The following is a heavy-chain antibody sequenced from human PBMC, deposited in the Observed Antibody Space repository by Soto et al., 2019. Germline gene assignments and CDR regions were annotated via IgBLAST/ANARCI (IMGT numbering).Heavy chain of an antibody. D-gene: IGHD4-17*01. CDR2: IYYSGST. J-gene: IGHJ4*02. Sequence: SETLSLTCTVSGGSISSYYWSWIRQPPGKGLEWIGYIYYSGSTNYNPSLKSRVTISVDTSKNQFSLKLSSVTAADTAVYYCARHSYGDSLDYWGQGTLVTVSS. V-gene: IGHV4-59*08. CDR1: GGSISSYY. CDR3: ARHSYGDSLDY.